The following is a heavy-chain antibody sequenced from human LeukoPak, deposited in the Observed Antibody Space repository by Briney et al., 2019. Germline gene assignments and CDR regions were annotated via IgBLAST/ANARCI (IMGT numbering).Heavy chain of an antibody. V-gene: IGHV3-13*01. CDR1: GFTFSAYD. CDR3: ARDRGYGGSDI. CDR2: IGTAGDT. J-gene: IGHJ3*02. Sequence: PGGSLRLSCAASGFTFSAYDMHWVRQGVGKGLEWVSAIGTAGDTYYPDSVKGRFSISRENAKNSLYLQMNTLTAGDTAVYYCARDRGYGGSDIWGQGAMVTVPS. D-gene: IGHD4-23*01.